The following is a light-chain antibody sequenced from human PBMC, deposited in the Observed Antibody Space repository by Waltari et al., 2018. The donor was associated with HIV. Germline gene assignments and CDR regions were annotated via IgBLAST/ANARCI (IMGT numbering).Light chain of an antibody. CDR2: RNN. V-gene: IGLV1-47*01. CDR3: AAWDDSLSSWV. CDR1: SSNIGSNY. Sequence: QSVLTQPPSASGTPGQRVTISCSGSSSNIGSNYVYWYQQLPGTAPKLLIYRNNRRPSGVPGQFSGSKSGTSASLAISVLRSEDEADYYCAAWDDSLSSWVFGGGTKLTVL. J-gene: IGLJ3*02.